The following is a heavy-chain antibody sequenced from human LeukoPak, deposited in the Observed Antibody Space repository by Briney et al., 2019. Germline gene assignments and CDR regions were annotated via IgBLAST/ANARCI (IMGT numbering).Heavy chain of an antibody. V-gene: IGHV6-1*01. CDR2: TYYRSKWYN. CDR3: ARKVVGGAFDI. D-gene: IGHD2-15*01. Sequence: SQTLSLTCAISRDSVSSTSVAWNWIRQSPSRGLEWLGRTYYRSKWYNDCAVSVKSRITINPDTSKNQFSLQLNSVTPEDTAVYYCARKVVGGAFDIWGQGTMVTVSS. J-gene: IGHJ3*02. CDR1: RDSVSSTSVA.